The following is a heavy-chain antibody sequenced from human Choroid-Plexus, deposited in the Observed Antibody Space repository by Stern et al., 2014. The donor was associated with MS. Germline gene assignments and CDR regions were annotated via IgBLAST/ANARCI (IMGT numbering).Heavy chain of an antibody. Sequence: VHLVESGGGVVQPGRPLRLSCVASGFTLGSCAMHWVRQAPGKGLEWVAGVSYDGSNKYYADSVKGRFTISRDNYQNTLYMQMSSLRPEDTAVYYCAKDRQYLTYFFDHWGQGSLVTVSS. V-gene: IGHV3-30*18. J-gene: IGHJ5*02. D-gene: IGHD2/OR15-2a*01. CDR2: VSYDGSNK. CDR1: GFTLGSCA. CDR3: AKDRQYLTYFFDH.